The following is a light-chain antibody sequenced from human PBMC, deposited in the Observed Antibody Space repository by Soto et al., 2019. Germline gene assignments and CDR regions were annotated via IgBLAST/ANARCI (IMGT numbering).Light chain of an antibody. V-gene: IGKV3-11*01. CDR3: QQRSNWPPLT. CDR1: ETVATN. J-gene: IGKJ4*01. Sequence: EVMLIQSPATLSMSPGERATLSCRASETVATNLAWYQQKPGQAPRLLISGASTRAAGISDRFRGSGSGTDFTLTISSLEPEDFAVYYCQQRSNWPPLTFGGGTKVDIK. CDR2: GAS.